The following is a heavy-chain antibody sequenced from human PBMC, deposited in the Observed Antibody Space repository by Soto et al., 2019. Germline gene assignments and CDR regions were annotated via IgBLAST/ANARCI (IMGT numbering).Heavy chain of an antibody. Sequence: SETLSLTCTVSGGSISSSSYYWGWIRQPPGKGLEWIGSIYYSGSTYYNQSLKSRVTISVDTSKNQFSLKLSSVTAADTAVYYCASRIGYCTNGVCFNWFDPWGQGTLVTVSS. D-gene: IGHD2-8*01. V-gene: IGHV4-39*01. CDR2: IYYSGST. J-gene: IGHJ5*02. CDR1: GGSISSSSYY. CDR3: ASRIGYCTNGVCFNWFDP.